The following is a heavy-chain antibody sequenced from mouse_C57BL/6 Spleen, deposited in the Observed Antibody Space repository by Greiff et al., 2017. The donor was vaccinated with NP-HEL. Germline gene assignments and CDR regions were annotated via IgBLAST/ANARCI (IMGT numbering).Heavy chain of an antibody. J-gene: IGHJ3*01. Sequence: QVQLKESGPGLVAPSQSLSITCTVSGFSLTSYGVHWVRQPPGKGLEWLVVIWSDGSTTYNSALKSRLSISKDNSKSQVVLKMNSLQTDDTAMYYCARHEGYDYGAFAYWGQGTLVTVSA. CDR3: ARHEGYDYGAFAY. CDR2: IWSDGST. D-gene: IGHD1-1*02. V-gene: IGHV2-6-1*01. CDR1: GFSLTSYG.